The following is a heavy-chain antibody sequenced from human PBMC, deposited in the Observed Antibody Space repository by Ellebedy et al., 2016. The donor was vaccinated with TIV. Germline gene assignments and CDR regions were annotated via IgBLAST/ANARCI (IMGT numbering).Heavy chain of an antibody. CDR1: GGTFSSYA. CDR3: ARHLEERGDY. D-gene: IGHD3-16*01. CDR2: IIPIFGTA. V-gene: IGHV1-69*05. J-gene: IGHJ4*02. Sequence: AASVKVSCKASGGTFSSYAISWVRQAPGQGLEWMGGIIPIFGTANYAQKFQGRVTMTRDTSTSTVYMELSSLRSEDTAVYYCARHLEERGDYWGQGTLVTVSS.